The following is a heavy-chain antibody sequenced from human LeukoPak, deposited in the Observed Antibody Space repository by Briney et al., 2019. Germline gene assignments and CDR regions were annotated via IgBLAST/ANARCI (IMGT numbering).Heavy chain of an antibody. CDR3: AVNVLLWFGEGDY. CDR1: GGSISSSNW. J-gene: IGHJ4*02. CDR2: IYHSGST. Sequence: PSETLSLTCAVSGGSISSSNWWSWVRQPPGKGLEWIGEIYHSGSTNYNPSLKSRVTISVDKSKNQFSLKLSSVTAADTAVYYCAVNVLLWFGEGDYWGQGTLVTVSS. D-gene: IGHD3-10*01. V-gene: IGHV4-4*02.